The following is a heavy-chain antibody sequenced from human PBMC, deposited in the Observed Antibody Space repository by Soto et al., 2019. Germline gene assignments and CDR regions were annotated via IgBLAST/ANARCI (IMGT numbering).Heavy chain of an antibody. J-gene: IGHJ4*02. CDR1: GYSFAVYC. Sequence: GESLKISCNGSGYSFAVYCITWVRQKPGKGLEWMGRIDPSDSQTYYSPSFRGHVTISVTKSITTVFLQWSSLRASDTAMYYCARQIYDSDTGPNFQYYFDSWGQGTPVTVSS. D-gene: IGHD3-22*01. V-gene: IGHV5-10-1*01. CDR3: ARQIYDSDTGPNFQYYFDS. CDR2: IDPSDSQT.